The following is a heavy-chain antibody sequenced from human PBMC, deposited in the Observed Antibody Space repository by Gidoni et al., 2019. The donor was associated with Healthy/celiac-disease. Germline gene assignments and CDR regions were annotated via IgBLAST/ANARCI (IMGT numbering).Heavy chain of an antibody. CDR1: GYTFTGYY. V-gene: IGHV1-2*02. D-gene: IGHD3-10*01. Sequence: QVQLVQSGAEGKKPGASVKVSCKASGYTFTGYYMHWVRQAPGQGLEWMGWINPNSGGTNSAQKFQGRVTMTRDTSISTAYMELSRLRSDDTAVYYCARFITMAPLDYWGQGTLVTVSS. CDR3: ARFITMAPLDY. CDR2: INPNSGGT. J-gene: IGHJ4*02.